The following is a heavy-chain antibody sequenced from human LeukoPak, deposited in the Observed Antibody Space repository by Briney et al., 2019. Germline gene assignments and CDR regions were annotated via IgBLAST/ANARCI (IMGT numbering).Heavy chain of an antibody. D-gene: IGHD6-19*01. CDR3: ARRTTAVAGSYFDC. V-gene: IGHV4-39*01. J-gene: IGHJ4*02. Sequence: SETLSLTCTVSGGSIRSSGYYWGWIRLPPGKGLEWIGNVYYTGSTYYNPSLKSGVTISVDTSKNQISLKLNSVTAADTAVYYCARRTTAVAGSYFDCWGQGTLVTVSS. CDR2: VYYTGST. CDR1: GGSIRSSGYY.